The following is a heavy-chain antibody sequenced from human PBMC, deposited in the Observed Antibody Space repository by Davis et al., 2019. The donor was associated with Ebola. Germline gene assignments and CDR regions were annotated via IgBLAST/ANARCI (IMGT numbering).Heavy chain of an antibody. J-gene: IGHJ4*02. D-gene: IGHD6-6*01. Sequence: AASVKVSCKASGGTFSSYAISWVRQAPGQGLEWMGGIIPIFGTANYAQKFQGRVTITADKSTSTAYMELSSLRSEDTAVYYCARSGHQQLVQRYDYWGQGTLVIVSS. CDR1: GGTFSSYA. CDR3: ARSGHQQLVQRYDY. CDR2: IIPIFGTA. V-gene: IGHV1-69*06.